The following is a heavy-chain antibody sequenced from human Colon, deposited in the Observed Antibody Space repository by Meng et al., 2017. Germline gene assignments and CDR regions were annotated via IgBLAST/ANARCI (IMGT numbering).Heavy chain of an antibody. V-gene: IGHV4-61*02. J-gene: IGHJ4*02. Sequence: LRLSCSVSGGSLTTDAYYWNWVRQPAGRGLEWIGRVFASGSTTYNPSLERRATILLDTSKSQFSLKLTSVTAADTAVYYCARESQDYYDSSGDFYFFYFDYLGQGRLVTVSS. CDR1: GGSLTTDAYY. CDR2: VFASGST. CDR3: ARESQDYYDSSGDFYFFYFDY. D-gene: IGHD3-22*01.